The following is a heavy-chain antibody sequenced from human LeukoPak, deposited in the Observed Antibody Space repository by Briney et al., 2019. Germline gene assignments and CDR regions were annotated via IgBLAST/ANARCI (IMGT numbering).Heavy chain of an antibody. CDR3: AKDYYGSGTGAFDI. CDR1: GFTFDDYA. J-gene: IGHJ3*02. Sequence: PGRSLRLSCAASGFTFDDYAMHWVRQAPGKGLEWVSGISWNSGSIGYADSVKGRFTISRDNAKNSLYLQMNSLRAEDAALYYCAKDYYGSGTGAFDIWGQGTMVTVSS. CDR2: ISWNSGSI. V-gene: IGHV3-9*01. D-gene: IGHD3-10*01.